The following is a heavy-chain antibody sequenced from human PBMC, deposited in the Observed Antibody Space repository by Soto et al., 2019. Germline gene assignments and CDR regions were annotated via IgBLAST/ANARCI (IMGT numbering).Heavy chain of an antibody. J-gene: IGHJ6*02. D-gene: IGHD3-10*01. CDR3: PRDRSSSYSYAMDL. CDR2: IWHDGNRK. Sequence: QVHLVESGGGVVQPGGSLTLSCSGSGFAFRLHGIHWVRHTPGKGLEWVAMIWHDGNRKYFRDSVRGRFTISRDSAKNKVYLQMKNLRGDDSALYFCPRDRSSSYSYAMDLWGQGTTVTVSS. V-gene: IGHV3-33*01. CDR1: GFAFRLHG.